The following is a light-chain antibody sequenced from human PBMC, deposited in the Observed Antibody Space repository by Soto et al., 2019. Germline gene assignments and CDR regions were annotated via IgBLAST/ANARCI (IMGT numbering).Light chain of an antibody. CDR3: QQYNDWPRT. J-gene: IGKJ2*01. V-gene: IGKV3-15*01. CDR1: QSVTIS. CDR2: GAS. Sequence: EIVMTQSPATLSVSLGERATLSCRASQSVTISLAWYQQKPGQAPTLLIYGASSRAAGTPVRFSGSGSGTEFTLTISSLQSEDFAVYYCQQYNDWPRTFGQGTKLEIK.